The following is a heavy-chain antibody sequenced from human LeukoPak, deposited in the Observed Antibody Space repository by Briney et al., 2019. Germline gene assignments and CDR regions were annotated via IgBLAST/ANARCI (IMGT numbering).Heavy chain of an antibody. D-gene: IGHD1-7*01. CDR3: ARFGHASGNYDNWFDP. J-gene: IGHJ5*02. V-gene: IGHV5-51*01. CDR2: IFPGTSET. CDR1: GYFFTTYW. Sequence: GESLKISCRTSGYFFTTYWIGWVRQIPGKGLEWVGIIFPGTSETKYSPSFEGQVTISADRSVSTTYLQWSTLKASDTAIYYCARFGHASGNYDNWFDPWGQGTLVTVSS.